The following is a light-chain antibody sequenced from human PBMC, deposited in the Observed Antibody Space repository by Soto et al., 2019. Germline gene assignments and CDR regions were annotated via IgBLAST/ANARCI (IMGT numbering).Light chain of an antibody. CDR3: SSYTSSNTEV. J-gene: IGLJ1*01. CDR1: SSDVGSYNY. V-gene: IGLV2-14*03. Sequence: QSVLTQPASVSGSPGQSITISCTGTSSDVGSYNYVSWYQRHPAKVPQLMIYDVSNRPSGVSNRFSGSKSGNTASLTISGLQAEDEADYYCSSYTSSNTEVFGTGTKVTVL. CDR2: DVS.